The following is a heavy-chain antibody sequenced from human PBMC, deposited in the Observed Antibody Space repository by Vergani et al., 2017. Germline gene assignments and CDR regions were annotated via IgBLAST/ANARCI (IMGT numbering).Heavy chain of an antibody. Sequence: QVQLVQSGAEVKKPGASVKVSCKASGYTFTDYFMHWVRQAPGQGLEWMGWINPNSGGTNYAQKFQGRVTMTRDTSLSTAYMELSNLRSDETAVYYCARVGTSANRDYFDYWGQGTLVTVSS. CDR3: ARVGTSANRDYFDY. J-gene: IGHJ4*02. D-gene: IGHD2-2*01. V-gene: IGHV1-2*02. CDR2: INPNSGGT. CDR1: GYTFTDYF.